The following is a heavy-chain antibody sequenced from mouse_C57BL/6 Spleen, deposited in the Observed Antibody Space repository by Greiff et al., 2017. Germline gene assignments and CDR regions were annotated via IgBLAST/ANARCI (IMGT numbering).Heavy chain of an antibody. CDR3: ANGQLSLDYYAMGY. CDR2: IYPRSGNT. V-gene: IGHV1-81*01. Sequence: VQLQQSGAELVRPGASVKLSCKASGYTFTSYGISWVKQRTGQGLEWIGEIYPRSGNTYYNKKFKGKATLTADKSSSTAYMKLRSLTSEDSAVYFCANGQLSLDYYAMGYWGQGTSVTVSS. CDR1: GYTFTSYG. J-gene: IGHJ4*01. D-gene: IGHD3-2*02.